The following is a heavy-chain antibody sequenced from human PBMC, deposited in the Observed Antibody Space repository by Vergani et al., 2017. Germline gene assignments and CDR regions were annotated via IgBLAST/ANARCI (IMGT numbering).Heavy chain of an antibody. V-gene: IGHV4-39*01. CDR3: ARHAIRAEKTNWFDP. D-gene: IGHD2-2*02. Sequence: QVQLQESGPGLVKPSETLSLTCTVSGGSISSSSYYWGWIRQPPGKGLEWIGSIYYSGSTYYNPSLKSRVTISVDTSKNQFSLKLSSVTAADTAVYYCARHAIRAEKTNWFDPWGQGTLVTVSS. J-gene: IGHJ5*02. CDR2: IYYSGST. CDR1: GGSISSSSYY.